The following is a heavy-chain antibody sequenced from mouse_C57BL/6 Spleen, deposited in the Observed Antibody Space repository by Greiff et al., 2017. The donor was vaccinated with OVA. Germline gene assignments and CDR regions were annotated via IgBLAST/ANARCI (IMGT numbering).Heavy chain of an antibody. CDR1: GYAFTNYL. Sequence: VQLQQSGAELVRPGTSVKVSCKASGYAFTNYLIEWVKQRPGQGLEWIGVINPGSGGTNYNEKFKGKATLTADKSSSTAYMQLSSLTSEDSAVYFCARGYYGSSYYFDYWGKGTTLTVSS. V-gene: IGHV1-54*01. CDR2: INPGSGGT. J-gene: IGHJ2*01. CDR3: ARGYYGSSYYFDY. D-gene: IGHD1-1*01.